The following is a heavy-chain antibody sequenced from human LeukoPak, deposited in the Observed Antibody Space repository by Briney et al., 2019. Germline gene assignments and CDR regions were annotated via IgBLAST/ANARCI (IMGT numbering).Heavy chain of an antibody. Sequence: GGSLRLSCAASGFTFSSYGMHWVRQAPGKGLEWVAVISYDGSNKYYADSVKGRFTISRDNSKNTLYLQMNSLRAEDTAVYYCARDSGGQGSGWYGAAFDIWGQGTMVTVSS. D-gene: IGHD6-19*01. J-gene: IGHJ3*02. CDR1: GFTFSSYG. V-gene: IGHV3-30*03. CDR3: ARDSGGQGSGWYGAAFDI. CDR2: ISYDGSNK.